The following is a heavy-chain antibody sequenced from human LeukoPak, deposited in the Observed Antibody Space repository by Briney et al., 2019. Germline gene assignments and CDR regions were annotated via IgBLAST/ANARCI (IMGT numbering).Heavy chain of an antibody. V-gene: IGHV4-38-2*02. CDR3: ATSGWYLLPGVY. CDR1: GYSISSGYY. J-gene: IGHJ4*02. D-gene: IGHD6-19*01. Sequence: SETLSLTCTVSGYSISSGYYWGWIRQPPGKGLEWIGSIYYSGSTYYNPSLESRVTISVDTSKNHFSLKLSSVTAADTAVYYCATSGWYLLPGVYWGQGTLVTVSS. CDR2: IYYSGST.